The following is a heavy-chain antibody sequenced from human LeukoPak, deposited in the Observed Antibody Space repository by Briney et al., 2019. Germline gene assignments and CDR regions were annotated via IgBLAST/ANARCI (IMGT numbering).Heavy chain of an antibody. CDR3: ARMQQPLLYYYYYMDV. J-gene: IGHJ6*03. CDR2: IKQDGSEK. D-gene: IGHD6-13*01. CDR1: GFTFSSYW. V-gene: IGHV3-7*01. Sequence: GGSLRLSCAASGFTFSSYWMSWVRQAPGKGLEWAANIKQDGSEKYYVDSVKGRFTISRDNAKNSLYLQMNSLRAEDTAVYYCARMQQPLLYYYYYMDVWGKGTTVTVSS.